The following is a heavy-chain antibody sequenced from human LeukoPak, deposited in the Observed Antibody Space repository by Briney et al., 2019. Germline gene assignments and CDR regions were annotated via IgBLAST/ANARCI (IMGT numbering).Heavy chain of an antibody. CDR3: TSWADSGNYYRGDDY. J-gene: IGHJ4*02. CDR1: GFTFSGSA. Sequence: GGSLRLSCAASGFTFSGSAIHWVRQASGKGLEWVGRIRSKANSYATAYAASVKGRFTISRDDSKNTAYLQMNSLKTEDTAVYHCTSWADSGNYYRGDDYWGQGTLVTVSS. D-gene: IGHD3-10*01. V-gene: IGHV3-73*01. CDR2: IRSKANSYAT.